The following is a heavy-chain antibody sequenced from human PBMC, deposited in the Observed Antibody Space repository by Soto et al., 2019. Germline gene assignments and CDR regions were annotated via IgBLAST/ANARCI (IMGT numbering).Heavy chain of an antibody. CDR3: ARQGRAMVRGVIIRGHDY. CDR1: GGSFSGYY. Sequence: KTSETLSLTCAVYGGSFSGYYWSWIRQPPGKGLEWIGEINHSGSTNYNPSLKSRVTISVDTSKNQFSLKLSSVTAADTAVYYCARQGRAMVRGVIIRGHDYWGQGTLVTVSS. D-gene: IGHD3-10*01. V-gene: IGHV4-34*01. J-gene: IGHJ4*02. CDR2: INHSGST.